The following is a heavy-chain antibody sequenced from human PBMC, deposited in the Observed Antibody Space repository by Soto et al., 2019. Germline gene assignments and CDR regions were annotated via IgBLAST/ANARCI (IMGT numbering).Heavy chain of an antibody. D-gene: IGHD3-3*01. J-gene: IGHJ5*02. Sequence: SETLSLTCTVSGGSISSGSYYWGWIRQPPGKGLEWIGSIYYSGSAYYNPSLKSRVTMSVDTSKNQFSLSLSSVTAADTVVYYCARQKYYDVLSGYSKNWFDPWGQGTLVTVSS. CDR3: ARQKYYDVLSGYSKNWFDP. CDR2: IYYSGSA. CDR1: GGSISSGSYY. V-gene: IGHV4-39*01.